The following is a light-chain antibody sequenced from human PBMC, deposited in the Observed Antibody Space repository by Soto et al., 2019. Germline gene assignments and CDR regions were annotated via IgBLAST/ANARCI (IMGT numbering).Light chain of an antibody. J-gene: IGLJ2*01. CDR3: VAWDDSLNGYVV. CDR2: SNN. CDR1: SSHIGSNT. V-gene: IGLV1-44*01. Sequence: QSVLNQPPSAFGTPGQRVTIPFFGRSSHIGSNTVNWYQQLPGTAPKLVIYSNNQRPSGVPDRFSGSKSGTSASLAISGLQSEDEADYYCVAWDDSLNGYVVFGGGTKLTVL.